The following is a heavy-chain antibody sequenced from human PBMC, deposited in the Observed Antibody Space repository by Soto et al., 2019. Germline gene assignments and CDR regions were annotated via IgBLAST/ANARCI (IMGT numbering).Heavy chain of an antibody. D-gene: IGHD3-22*01. V-gene: IGHV3-23*01. CDR2: ISCGGGST. J-gene: IGHJ4*01. CDR3: TKDYYVCSGYFYVLYCFDY. CDR1: GFTFSSYA. Sequence: PVGSLRLSCAASGFTFSSYAMSWVRQAPGKGLEWVAAISCGGGSTYYADSVKGRFTISRDNSKNTLYLQMNSLRAEDTAVYYCTKDYYVCSGYFYVLYCFDYWGQGTLVTVSS.